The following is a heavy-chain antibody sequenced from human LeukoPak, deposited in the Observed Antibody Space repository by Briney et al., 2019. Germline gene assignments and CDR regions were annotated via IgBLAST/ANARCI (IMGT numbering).Heavy chain of an antibody. V-gene: IGHV3-23*01. CDR2: ISGSGGST. CDR3: AKDSYYDFWSGSIDY. D-gene: IGHD3-3*01. J-gene: IGHJ4*02. Sequence: GGSLRLSCAASGFTFSSYAMSWVRQAPGKGLEWVSAISGSGGSTYYADSVKGRFTISRDNSKNTLYLQMNSLRAEDTAVYYCAKDSYYDFWSGSIDYWGQGTLVTVSS. CDR1: GFTFSSYA.